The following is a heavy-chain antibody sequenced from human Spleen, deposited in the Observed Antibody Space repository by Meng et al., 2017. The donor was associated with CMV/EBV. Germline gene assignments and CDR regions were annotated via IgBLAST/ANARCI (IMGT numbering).Heavy chain of an antibody. CDR3: ARDYSGGFEGWFDP. V-gene: IGHV4-34*01. D-gene: IGHD6-19*01. CDR2: INHSGFT. CDR1: GGSFNSFY. Sequence: SETLSLTCAVYGGSFNSFYWSWIRQPPGQSLEWIGEINHSGFTNYDPSLKSRVTISVDTSKNQFSLNLSSVTAADTAVYYCARDYSGGFEGWFDPWGQGTLVTVSS. J-gene: IGHJ5*02.